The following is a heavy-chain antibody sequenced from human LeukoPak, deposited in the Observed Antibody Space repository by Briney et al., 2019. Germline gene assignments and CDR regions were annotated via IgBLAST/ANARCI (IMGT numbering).Heavy chain of an antibody. CDR2: ISGSGGST. V-gene: IGHV3-23*01. J-gene: IGHJ4*02. CDR3: AKDIVGVPAAIDY. CDR1: GFTFSSYA. D-gene: IGHD2-2*01. Sequence: SGGSLRLSCAASGFTFSSYAMSWVRQAPGKGLQWVSAISGSGGSTYYADSVKGRFTISRDNSKNTLYLQMNRLRAEDTAVYYCAKDIVGVPAAIDYWGKGTLVTVSS.